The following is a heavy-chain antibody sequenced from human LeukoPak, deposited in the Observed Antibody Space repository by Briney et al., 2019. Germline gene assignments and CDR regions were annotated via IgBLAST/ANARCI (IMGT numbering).Heavy chain of an antibody. CDR1: GFTFSGSA. D-gene: IGHD4-17*01. CDR2: IRSKANSYAT. V-gene: IGHV3-73*01. Sequence: GGSLRLSCAASGFTFSGSAMHWVRQASGKGLEWVGRIRSKANSYATAYAASVKGRFTISRDDSKNTAYLQMNSLKTEDTAVYYCTTYGDYVWDYYYMDVWGKGTTVTVSS. J-gene: IGHJ6*03. CDR3: TTYGDYVWDYYYMDV.